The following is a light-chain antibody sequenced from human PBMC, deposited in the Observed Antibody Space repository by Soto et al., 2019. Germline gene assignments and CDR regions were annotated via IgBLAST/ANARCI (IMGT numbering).Light chain of an antibody. V-gene: IGLV2-8*01. CDR3: SSYAGSNNSV. CDR2: EVS. CDR1: SSDVGGYNY. J-gene: IGLJ1*01. Sequence: SALTQPPSASGSPGQSVTISCTGTSSDVGGYNYVSWYQQDPGKAPKVMIYEVSKRPSGVPDRFSGSKSGNTASLTVSGLQAEDEADYYCSSYAGSNNSVFGTGTKATVL.